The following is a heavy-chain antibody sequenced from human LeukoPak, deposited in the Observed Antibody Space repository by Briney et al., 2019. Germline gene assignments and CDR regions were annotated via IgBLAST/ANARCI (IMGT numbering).Heavy chain of an antibody. Sequence: GGSLRLSCTASGFTFSGSAMHWVRQASGRGLEWVGRIRSKANSYATAYAASVKGRFTIYRNHSKNTAYLQMNSLKTEDTAVYYCTRLGLDYDILTGHYLFDYWGQGTLVTVCS. J-gene: IGHJ4*02. V-gene: IGHV3-73*01. CDR1: GFTFSGSA. CDR3: TRLGLDYDILTGHYLFDY. D-gene: IGHD3-9*01. CDR2: IRSKANSYAT.